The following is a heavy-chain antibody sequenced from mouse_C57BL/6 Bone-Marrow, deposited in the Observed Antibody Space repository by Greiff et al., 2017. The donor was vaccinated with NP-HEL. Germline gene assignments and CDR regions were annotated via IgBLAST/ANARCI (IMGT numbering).Heavy chain of an antibody. CDR2: ISNGGGST. V-gene: IGHV5-12*01. J-gene: IGHJ1*03. Sequence: DVKLQESGGGLVQPGGSLKLSCAASGFTFSDYYMYWVRQTPEKRLEWVAYISNGGGSTYYPDTVKGRFTISRDNAKNTLYLQMSRLKSEDTAMYYCASLYGSSFFWYFDVWGTGTTVTVSS. CDR1: GFTFSDYY. CDR3: ASLYGSSFFWYFDV. D-gene: IGHD1-1*01.